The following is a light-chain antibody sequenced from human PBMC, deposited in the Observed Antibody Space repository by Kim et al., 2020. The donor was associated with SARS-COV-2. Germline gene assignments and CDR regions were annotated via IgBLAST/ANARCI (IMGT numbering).Light chain of an antibody. Sequence: IVMTQSPDSLAVSLGDRATINCKSSQSVLYSSDDTNYLAWYQQKPGQPPKLLIYWASTRESGVPDRFSGSGSGTDFTLTISSLQAEDVALYYCQQYHTIPWTFGQGTKVDIK. CDR3: QQYHTIPWT. CDR2: WAS. J-gene: IGKJ1*01. V-gene: IGKV4-1*01. CDR1: QSVLYSSDDTNY.